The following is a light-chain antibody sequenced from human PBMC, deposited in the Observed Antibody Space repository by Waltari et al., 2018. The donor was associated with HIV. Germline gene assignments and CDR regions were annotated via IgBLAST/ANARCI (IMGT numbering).Light chain of an antibody. J-gene: IGKJ1*01. CDR1: PSLLHSYRYNY. CDR2: LGS. Sequence: DLVLPQSPLSLSVTPGEPPPTSCRSSPSLLHSYRYNYLDWYLQKPGQSPQLLIYLGSNRASGVPDRFSGRGSGTDFTLKISRVEAEDVGVDYCMQAPERTFGQGTKVEIK. CDR3: MQAPERT. V-gene: IGKV2-28*01.